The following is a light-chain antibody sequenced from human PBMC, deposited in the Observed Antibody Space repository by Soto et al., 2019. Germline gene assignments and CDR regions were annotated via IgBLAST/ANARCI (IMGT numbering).Light chain of an antibody. CDR3: QQHNSSPLS. J-gene: IGKJ2*01. CDR1: QGLSTS. Sequence: MTQAPSTLSASLGESATLSCRASQGLSTSLAWYQQKPGQAPRLLIYAASTRPTGIPARFSGRGSGTDFTLTISSLQPEDFATYYCQQHNSSPLSFGQGTKVDIK. V-gene: IGKV3-15*01. CDR2: AAS.